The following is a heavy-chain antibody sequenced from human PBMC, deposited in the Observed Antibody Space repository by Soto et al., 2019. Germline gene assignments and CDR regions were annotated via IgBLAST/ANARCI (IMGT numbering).Heavy chain of an antibody. CDR2: INWNGGST. CDR3: ARADKYVNIVATGLYYYYYMDV. V-gene: IGHV3-20*01. J-gene: IGHJ6*03. CDR1: GFTFDDYG. D-gene: IGHD5-12*01. Sequence: GGSLRLSCAASGFTFDDYGMSWVRQAPGKGLEWVSGINWNGGSTGYADSVKGRFTISRDNAKNSLYLQMNSLRAEDTALYHCARADKYVNIVATGLYYYYYMDVWGKGTTVTVSS.